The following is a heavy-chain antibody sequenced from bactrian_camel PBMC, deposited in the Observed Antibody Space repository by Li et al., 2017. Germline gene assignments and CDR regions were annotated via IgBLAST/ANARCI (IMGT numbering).Heavy chain of an antibody. CDR1: GSAYTRYC. D-gene: IGHD2*01. V-gene: IGHV3S1*01. CDR3: AADHGQCGVVVRFGFDY. J-gene: IGHJ4*01. CDR2: LDADGDR. Sequence: HVQLVESGGGSVQAGGSLRLSCRASGSAYTRYCMGWLRQLPGREREAVATLDADGDRYYADAVKGRFAISRDGPKTLSLVMNNLKSEDTGVYYCAADHGQCGVVVRFGFDYWGQGTQVTVS.